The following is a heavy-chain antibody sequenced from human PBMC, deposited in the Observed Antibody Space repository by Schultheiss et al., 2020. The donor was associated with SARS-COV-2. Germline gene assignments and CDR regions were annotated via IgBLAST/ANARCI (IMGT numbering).Heavy chain of an antibody. J-gene: IGHJ4*02. V-gene: IGHV2-5*01. CDR1: GFSLSTSGVG. CDR2: IYWNDDK. Sequence: SGPTLVKPTQTLTLTCTFSGFSLSTSGVGVGWIRQPPGKALEWLALIYWNDDKRYSPSLKSRLTITKDTSKNQVVLTMTNMDPVDTATYYRAHRRYGDPPAYWGQGTLVTVSS. D-gene: IGHD4-17*01. CDR3: AHRRYGDPPAY.